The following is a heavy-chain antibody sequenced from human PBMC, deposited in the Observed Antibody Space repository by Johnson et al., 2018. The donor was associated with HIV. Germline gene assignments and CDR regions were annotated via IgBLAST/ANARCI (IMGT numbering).Heavy chain of an antibody. CDR1: EFILSDYY. Sequence: VQLVESGGDLVKPGGSLRLSCGASEFILSDYYISWVRQAPEKGPAWISYISSSGGTLFYADSVTGRVTISRDNSKNTLYLQMNSLRAEDTAVYYCARDLSRGGIAARLGAFDIWGQGTMVTVSS. D-gene: IGHD6-6*01. J-gene: IGHJ3*02. CDR3: ARDLSRGGIAARLGAFDI. V-gene: IGHV3-11*04. CDR2: ISSSGGTL.